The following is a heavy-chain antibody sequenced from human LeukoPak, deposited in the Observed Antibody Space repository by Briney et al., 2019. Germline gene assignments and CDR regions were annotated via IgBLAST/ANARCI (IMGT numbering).Heavy chain of an antibody. V-gene: IGHV4-39*07. CDR1: GGSISSSSYY. D-gene: IGHD6-19*01. Sequence: SETLSLTCTVSGGSISSSSYYWGWIRQPPGKGLEWIGTIYYSGSTYYNPSLKSRVTISVDTSKNQFSLKLSSVTAADTAVYYCARRYTSGWYDYWGQGTLVTVSS. CDR2: IYYSGST. CDR3: ARRYTSGWYDY. J-gene: IGHJ4*02.